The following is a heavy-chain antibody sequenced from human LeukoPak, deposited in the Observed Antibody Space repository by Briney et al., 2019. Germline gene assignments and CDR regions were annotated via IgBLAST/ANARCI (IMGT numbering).Heavy chain of an antibody. J-gene: IGHJ4*02. Sequence: SETPSLTCTVSGGSFSSYYWSWIRQPPGKGLEWIGYIYYSGSTNYNPSLKSRVTISVDTSKNQFSLKLSSVTAADTAVYYCARGYCSGGSCYSVDYWGQGTLVTVSS. CDR3: ARGYCSGGSCYSVDY. CDR1: GGSFSSYY. V-gene: IGHV4-59*01. CDR2: IYYSGST. D-gene: IGHD2-15*01.